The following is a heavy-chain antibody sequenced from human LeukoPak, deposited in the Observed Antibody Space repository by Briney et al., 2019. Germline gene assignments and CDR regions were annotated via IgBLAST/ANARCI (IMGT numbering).Heavy chain of an antibody. CDR3: CVLRRGVHYYDSSGQFDY. J-gene: IGHJ4*02. Sequence: PGGSLRLSCAASGFIVSSNYMSWVRQAPEKGLEWVSIIYSGGNTYYADSVRGRFTISRDNSKNTLYLQMKSLRAEDTAVYYCCVLRRGVHYYDSSGQFDYWGQGTLVAVSS. CDR2: IYSGGNT. D-gene: IGHD3-22*01. CDR1: GFIVSSNY. V-gene: IGHV3-66*01.